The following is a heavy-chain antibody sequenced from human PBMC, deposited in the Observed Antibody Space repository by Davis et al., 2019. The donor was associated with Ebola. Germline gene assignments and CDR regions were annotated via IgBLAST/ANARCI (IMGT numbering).Heavy chain of an antibody. CDR1: GFTFSDYY. D-gene: IGHD3-22*01. CDR3: AKGTVMIVVVKFDY. J-gene: IGHJ4*02. CDR2: IYSGGST. Sequence: GESLKISCAASGFTFSDYYMSWIRQAPGKGLEWVSVIYSGGSTYYADSVKGRFTISRDNSKNTLYLQMNSLRAEDTAVYYCAKGTVMIVVVKFDYWGQGILVTVSS. V-gene: IGHV3-53*01.